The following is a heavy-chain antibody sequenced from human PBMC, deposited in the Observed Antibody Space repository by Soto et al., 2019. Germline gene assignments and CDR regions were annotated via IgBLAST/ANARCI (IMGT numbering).Heavy chain of an antibody. J-gene: IGHJ4*02. D-gene: IGHD2-2*01. V-gene: IGHV3-48*02. CDR2: ISSSSTTI. Sequence: EVQLVESGGGLVQPGGSLRLSCAASGFTFSSYSMNWVRQAPGKGLEWVSYISSSSTTIYYADSVKGRFTISRDNAKNSLYLQMSSLRDEDTAVYYCARGTRHPDYWGQGTLVTVSS. CDR1: GFTFSSYS. CDR3: ARGTRHPDY.